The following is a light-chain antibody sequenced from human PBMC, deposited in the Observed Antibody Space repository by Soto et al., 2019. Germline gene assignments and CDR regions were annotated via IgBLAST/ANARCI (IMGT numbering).Light chain of an antibody. CDR2: EVS. V-gene: IGLV2-14*01. J-gene: IGLJ3*02. CDR3: SSYTSSSPWV. CDR1: SSDVGGYNY. Sequence: QSALTQPASVSGSPGQSITISCTGTSSDVGGYNYVSWYQQHPGKAPKLMIYEVSNRPSGVSNRFSGSKSGNTASLTISGLQAEDEAYYYCSSYTSSSPWVFGRGTKLTVL.